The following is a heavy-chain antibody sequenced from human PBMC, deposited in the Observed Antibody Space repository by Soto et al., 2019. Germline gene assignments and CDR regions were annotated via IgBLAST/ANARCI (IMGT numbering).Heavy chain of an antibody. CDR2: IYYSGTA. D-gene: IGHD2-21*02. CDR3: ARAAKSDHFDS. J-gene: IGHJ4*02. V-gene: IGHV4-30-2*06. Sequence: SETLSLTCTFSVDSFSSGAYACSWIRQSSGRGLEWIGYIYYSGTAFYNPSLKSRVTLSVVKSKNQFSLKVTSVTTADTAVYYCARAAKSDHFDSWGQGTLATVSS. CDR1: VDSFSSGAYA.